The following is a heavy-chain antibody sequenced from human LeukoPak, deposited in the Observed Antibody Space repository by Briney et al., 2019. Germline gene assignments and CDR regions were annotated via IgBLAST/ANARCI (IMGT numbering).Heavy chain of an antibody. Sequence: QPGGSLRLSCASSGFILSTYEMHWVRQATGKGLEWVSTIRPAGDTNYPGSVKGRFTVSRENSKNSLYLQMNSLRAGDTAVYYCVVQSSGVVYWGQGTLVTVSS. CDR2: IRPAGDT. CDR3: VVQSSGVVY. V-gene: IGHV3-13*04. J-gene: IGHJ4*02. D-gene: IGHD1-1*01. CDR1: GFILSTYE.